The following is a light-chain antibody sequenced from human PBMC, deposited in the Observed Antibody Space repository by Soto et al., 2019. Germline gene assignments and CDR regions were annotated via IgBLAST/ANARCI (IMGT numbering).Light chain of an antibody. CDR2: EVS. CDR1: SSDVGNYNR. CDR3: SSFTSSSTLV. J-gene: IGLJ2*01. V-gene: IGLV2-18*02. Sequence: QSALTQPPSVSGSPGQSVTISCTGTSSDVGNYNRVSWYQQPPGTAPILMIYEVSNRPSGVPDRFSGSKSGNTASLTISGPQADDEADYYCSSFTSSSTLVFGGGTKLTVL.